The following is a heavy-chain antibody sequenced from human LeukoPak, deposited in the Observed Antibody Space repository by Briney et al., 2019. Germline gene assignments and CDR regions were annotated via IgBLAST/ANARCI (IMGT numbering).Heavy chain of an antibody. V-gene: IGHV3-23*01. D-gene: IGHD1-26*01. CDR3: AKGHGWEASYYYYYMDV. Sequence: GSLRLSCAASGFTFSSYAMNWVRQAPGKGLEWVSAISGSGSYTDYADSVKGRFTISKDNSKNTLYLKMNSLRAEDTAVYYCAKGHGWEASYYYYYMDVWGKGTTVTISS. J-gene: IGHJ6*03. CDR2: ISGSGSYT. CDR1: GFTFSSYA.